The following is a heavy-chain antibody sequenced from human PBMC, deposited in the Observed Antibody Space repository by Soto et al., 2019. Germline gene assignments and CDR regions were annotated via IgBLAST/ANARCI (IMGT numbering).Heavy chain of an antibody. CDR1: GFTFDDYT. V-gene: IGHV3-43*01. D-gene: IGHD6-13*01. CDR2: ISWDGGST. J-gene: IGHJ6*02. Sequence: EVQLVESGGVVVQPGGSLRLSCAASGFTFDDYTMHWVRQAPGKGLEWVSLISWDGGSTYYADSVQGRFTISRDNSKKYLYIQMNSLRTEETALYYCAKDRGYPVNYYCDGMDVGGQGTTVTVSS. CDR3: AKDRGYPVNYYCDGMDV.